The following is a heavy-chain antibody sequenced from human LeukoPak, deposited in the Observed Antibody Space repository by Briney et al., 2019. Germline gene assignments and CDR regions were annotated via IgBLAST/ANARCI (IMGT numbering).Heavy chain of an antibody. J-gene: IGHJ4*02. CDR2: IYSGGST. V-gene: IGHV3-53*01. Sequence: PGGSLRLSCAASGFTVSSNYMSWVSQAPGKGLEWVSVIYSGGSTYYADSVKGRFTISRDNSKNTLYLQMNSLRAEDTAVYYCAREGIAVAGMGGAGFDYWGQGTLVTVSS. CDR3: AREGIAVAGMGGAGFDY. CDR1: GFTVSSNY. D-gene: IGHD6-19*01.